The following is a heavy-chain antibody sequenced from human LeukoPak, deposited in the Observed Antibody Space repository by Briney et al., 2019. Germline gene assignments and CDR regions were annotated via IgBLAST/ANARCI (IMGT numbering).Heavy chain of an antibody. J-gene: IGHJ4*02. V-gene: IGHV1-18*04. D-gene: IGHD1-26*01. CDR1: GYTFTSYY. Sequence: ASVKVSCKASGYTFTSYYMHWVRQAPGQGLEWMGWISAYNGNTNYAQKLQGRVTMTTDTSTSTAYMELRSLRSDDTAVYYCARDLGATTLDYFDYWGQGTLVTVSS. CDR2: ISAYNGNT. CDR3: ARDLGATTLDYFDY.